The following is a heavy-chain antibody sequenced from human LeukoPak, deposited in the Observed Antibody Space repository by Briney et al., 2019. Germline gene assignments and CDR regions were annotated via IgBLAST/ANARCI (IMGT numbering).Heavy chain of an antibody. V-gene: IGHV4-59*12. CDR1: GGSISDNY. CDR2: AYYSGHT. D-gene: IGHD5-18*01. Sequence: SETLSLTCTVSGGSISDNYWSWIRQPPGKGLEWIGYAYYSGHTNYNSSLKSRVTMSLDTSKSQFSLRLSSVTAADTAVYYCARRGYRAPIDYWGQGTLVTVSS. CDR3: ARRGYRAPIDY. J-gene: IGHJ4*02.